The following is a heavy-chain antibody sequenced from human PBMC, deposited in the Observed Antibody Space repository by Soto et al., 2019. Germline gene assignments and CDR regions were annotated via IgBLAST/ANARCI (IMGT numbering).Heavy chain of an antibody. Sequence: QPVGSLRLSCAASGFTFSSYWMSWVRQAPGKGLEWVANIKQDGSEKYYVDSVKGRFTISRDNAKNSLYLQMNSLRAEDTAVYYCARDMVRYDFWSGYSNYYYGMDVWGQGTTVTVSS. D-gene: IGHD3-3*01. CDR3: ARDMVRYDFWSGYSNYYYGMDV. J-gene: IGHJ6*02. CDR1: GFTFSSYW. CDR2: IKQDGSEK. V-gene: IGHV3-7*03.